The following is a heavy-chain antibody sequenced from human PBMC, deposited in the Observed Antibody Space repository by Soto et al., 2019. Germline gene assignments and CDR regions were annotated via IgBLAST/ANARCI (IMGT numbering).Heavy chain of an antibody. CDR2: IIPIFPTP. CDR3: ARDKDRPQIGGNSSYALDV. V-gene: IGHV1-69*12. J-gene: IGHJ6*02. CDR1: GGTFGNSA. Sequence: QVQLVQSGAEVKKPGSSVTVSCKASGGTFGNSAISWVRQAPGQGLEWMGGIIPIFPTPDYAQKYQGRVTISADEPRTSACRDQPSLGSEDTDVYYCARDKDRPQIGGNSSYALDVWGHGTKVIVSS.